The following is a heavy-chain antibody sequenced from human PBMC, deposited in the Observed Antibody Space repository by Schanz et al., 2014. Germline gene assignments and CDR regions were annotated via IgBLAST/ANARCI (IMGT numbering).Heavy chain of an antibody. V-gene: IGHV1-46*01. CDR2: INPSGGST. D-gene: IGHD3-9*01. CDR1: GYTFTSYY. J-gene: IGHJ6*02. CDR3: AKVDRARYYAMDV. Sequence: QGQLVQSGAEVKKPGASVKVSCKASGYTFTSYYMHWVRQAPGQRLEWMGIINPSGGSTSYAQKFQGRVTMTADKSTSTVYMEVSGLRSEDTAVYYCAKVDRARYYAMDVWGQGTTVTVSS.